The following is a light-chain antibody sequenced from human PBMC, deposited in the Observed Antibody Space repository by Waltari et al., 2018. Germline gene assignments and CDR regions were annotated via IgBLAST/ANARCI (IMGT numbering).Light chain of an antibody. V-gene: IGKV1-12*01. CDR3: QQGDTSPPT. CDR2: HSS. CDR1: QDISTS. Sequence: IHMTQSPSSVSASVGDRVSMFCRASQDISTSLAWYQQKSGKAPSLLIYHSSTLQSGVPSRFSGAGTGTDFTLTINNLHPEDFATYFCQQGDTSPPTFGPGTKVELK. J-gene: IGKJ1*01.